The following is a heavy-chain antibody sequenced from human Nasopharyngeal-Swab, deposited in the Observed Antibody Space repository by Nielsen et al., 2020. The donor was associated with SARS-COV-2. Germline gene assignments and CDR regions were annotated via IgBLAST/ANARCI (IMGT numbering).Heavy chain of an antibody. Sequence: WIRLPPGKGLEWIGSIYHSGSTYYNPSLKSRVTISVDTSKNQFSLKLSSVTAADTAVYYCARDGYGDYGLDYWGQGTLVTVSS. J-gene: IGHJ4*02. V-gene: IGHV4-38-2*02. CDR3: ARDGYGDYGLDY. CDR2: IYHSGST. D-gene: IGHD4-17*01.